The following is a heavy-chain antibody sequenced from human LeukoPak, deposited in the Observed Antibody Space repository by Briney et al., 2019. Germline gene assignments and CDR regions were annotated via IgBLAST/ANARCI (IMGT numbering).Heavy chain of an antibody. V-gene: IGHV3-11*01. CDR2: INSSGSTI. Sequence: PGGSLRLSCAASGFTFSDSYMSWIRQAPGKGLEYISYINSSGSTIYYADSVKGRFTLSRDNAKNSLSLEMNSLRAEDTAVYYCARGKYSFDYWGQGTLVTVSS. CDR3: ARGKYSFDY. CDR1: GFTFSDSY. J-gene: IGHJ4*02.